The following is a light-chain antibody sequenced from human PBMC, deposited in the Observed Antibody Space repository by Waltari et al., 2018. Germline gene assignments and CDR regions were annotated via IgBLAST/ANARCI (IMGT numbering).Light chain of an antibody. Sequence: QSALTQPASVSGSPGQSITISCTGSSTDLGSSTLVSWYQHHPDKAPKLLIYEGTERPSGISHRFSGSKSGNTASLTIPTLQAEDEADYYCFSYADGRSLVFGGGTKLTVL. J-gene: IGLJ2*01. CDR2: EGT. CDR1: STDLGSSTL. CDR3: FSYADGRSLV. V-gene: IGLV2-23*01.